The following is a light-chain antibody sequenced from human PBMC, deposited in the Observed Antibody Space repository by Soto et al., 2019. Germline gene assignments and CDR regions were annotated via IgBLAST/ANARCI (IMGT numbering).Light chain of an antibody. V-gene: IGKV3-11*01. J-gene: IGKJ1*01. CDR3: HQSQSWPRT. CDR1: QAVNTR. Sequence: EIVLTQSPATLSSFPGDRVTLSCRASQAVNTRLAWYQHRPGQAPRLLIYLASNRAAGVPARFSGSGSGTDFTLTISDVEPEDFAVYYCHQSQSWPRTFGQGAKVDI. CDR2: LAS.